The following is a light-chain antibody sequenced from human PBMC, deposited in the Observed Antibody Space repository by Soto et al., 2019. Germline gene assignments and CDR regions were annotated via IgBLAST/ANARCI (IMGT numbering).Light chain of an antibody. J-gene: IGKJ2*02. CDR2: PAS. CDR1: QSISTY. CDR3: QQGYSNPRT. Sequence: DIQMTQSPSSLSASVGDRVTITCRASQSISTYLNWYQQLAGKAPKLLIYPASTLQTGVPSRFSFGGSATDFTLTSSSLQPEDFATYVCQQGYSNPRTFRQGTKLEIK. V-gene: IGKV1-39*01.